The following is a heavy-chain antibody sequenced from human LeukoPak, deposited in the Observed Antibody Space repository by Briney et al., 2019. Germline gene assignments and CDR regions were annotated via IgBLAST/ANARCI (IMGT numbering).Heavy chain of an antibody. CDR1: GFIVSSHY. V-gene: IGHV3-53*01. CDR3: ARELQLWFGFDY. Sequence: GGSLRLSCAASGFIVSSHYMSWVRQAPGKGLEWVSVIYGGGTTYYADSVTGRFTISRDNSKNTLYLQMNSLRAEDTAVYYCARELQLWFGFDYWGQGTLVTVSS. CDR2: IYGGGTT. J-gene: IGHJ4*02. D-gene: IGHD3-10*01.